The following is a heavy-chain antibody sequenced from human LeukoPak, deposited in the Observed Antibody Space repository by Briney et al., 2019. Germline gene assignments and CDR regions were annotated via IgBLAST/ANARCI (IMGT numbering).Heavy chain of an antibody. J-gene: IGHJ3*02. CDR3: ATVYYDFWSGYPHDAFDI. CDR1: GFTFSSYS. V-gene: IGHV3-48*01. Sequence: GGSLRLSCAASGFTFSSYSMNWVRQAPGKGLEWVSYISSSSSTIYYADSVKGRFTISRDNAKNSLYLQMDSLRAEDTAVYYCATVYYDFWSGYPHDAFDIWGQGTMVTVSS. CDR2: ISSSSSTI. D-gene: IGHD3-3*01.